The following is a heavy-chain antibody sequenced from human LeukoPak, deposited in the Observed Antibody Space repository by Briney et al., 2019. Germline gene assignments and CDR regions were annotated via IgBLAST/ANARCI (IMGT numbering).Heavy chain of an antibody. D-gene: IGHD3-9*01. Sequence: SETLSLTCTVSGGSISSYYWSWIRQPPGKGLEWIGYIYYSGSTNYNPSLKSRVTISVDTSKNQFSLKLSSVTAADTAVYYCARTLILTGYYVFDYWGQGTLVTVSS. CDR3: ARTLILTGYYVFDY. V-gene: IGHV4-59*08. J-gene: IGHJ4*02. CDR1: GGSISSYY. CDR2: IYYSGST.